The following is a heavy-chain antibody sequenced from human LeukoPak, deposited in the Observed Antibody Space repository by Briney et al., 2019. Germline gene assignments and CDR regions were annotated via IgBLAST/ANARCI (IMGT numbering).Heavy chain of an antibody. CDR3: ARRWTTVTTNYGMDV. V-gene: IGHV4-39*07. CDR2: IYYSGST. J-gene: IGHJ6*02. D-gene: IGHD4-17*01. Sequence: PSETLSLTCTVSGGSISSSSYYWGWIRQPPGKGLEWIGSIYYSGSTYCNPSLKSRVTISVDTSKNQFSLKLSSVTAADTAVYYCARRWTTVTTNYGMDVWGQGTTVTVSS. CDR1: GGSISSSSYY.